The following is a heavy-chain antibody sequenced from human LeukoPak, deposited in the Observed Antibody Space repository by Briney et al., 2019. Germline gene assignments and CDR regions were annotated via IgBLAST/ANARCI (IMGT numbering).Heavy chain of an antibody. D-gene: IGHD3-10*01. CDR1: GFTFSSYA. J-gene: IGHJ4*02. CDR2: ISKDGSDE. CDR3: ARAAPVRGVTFFDY. Sequence: GGSLRPSCAASGFTFSSYAMHWVRQAPGKGLEWVAVISKDGSDEYYADSVKGRFTVSRDPSKNSLYLQMNNLRGEDTAVYYCARAAPVRGVTFFDYWGQGTLITVSS. V-gene: IGHV3-30*04.